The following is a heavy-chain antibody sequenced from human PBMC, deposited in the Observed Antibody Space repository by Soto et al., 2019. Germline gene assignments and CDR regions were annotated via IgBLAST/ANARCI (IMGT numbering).Heavy chain of an antibody. CDR1: ESIFSGYG. J-gene: IGHJ6*03. CDR2: IRYDGSNI. D-gene: IGHD6-6*01. Sequence: PGGSLRLSCVVSESIFSGYGMHWVRQAPGRGLEWVAIIRYDGSNIYYADSVRGRFAISRDNSKDTLYLQMDSLRAEDTAVYYCAKVSAQLVHYFYFHYMDVWGKGTTVTVSS. V-gene: IGHV3-30*02. CDR3: AKVSAQLVHYFYFHYMDV.